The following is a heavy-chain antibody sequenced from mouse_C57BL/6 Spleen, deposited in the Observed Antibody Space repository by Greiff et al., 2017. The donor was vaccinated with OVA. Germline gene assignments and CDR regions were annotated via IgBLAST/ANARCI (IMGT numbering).Heavy chain of an antibody. CDR1: GFTFSSYA. J-gene: IGHJ4*01. D-gene: IGHD2-4*01. V-gene: IGHV5-9-1*02. Sequence: EVQLVESGAGLVKPGGSLKLSCAASGFTFSSYAMSWVRQTPEKRLEWVAYISSGGDYIYYADTVKGRFTISRDNARNTLYLQMSSLKSEDTAMYYCTRGDYDSYYAMDYWGQGTSVTVSS. CDR3: TRGDYDSYYAMDY. CDR2: ISSGGDYI.